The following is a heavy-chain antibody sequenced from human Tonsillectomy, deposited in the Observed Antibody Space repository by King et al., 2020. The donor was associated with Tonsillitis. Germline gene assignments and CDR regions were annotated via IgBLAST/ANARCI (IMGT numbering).Heavy chain of an antibody. CDR3: ARDPREYSSSWIYYYYYGMDV. CDR2: ISYDGSYK. CDR1: GFTFSSYA. Sequence: VQLVESGGGVVQPGRSLRLSCAASGFTFSSYAMHWVRQAPGKRLEWVAVISYDGSYKYYADSVKGRFTISRDNSKNTLYLQMNSLRAEDTAVYYCARDPREYSSSWIYYYYYGMDVWGQGTTVTVSS. V-gene: IGHV3-30*04. D-gene: IGHD6-13*01. J-gene: IGHJ6*02.